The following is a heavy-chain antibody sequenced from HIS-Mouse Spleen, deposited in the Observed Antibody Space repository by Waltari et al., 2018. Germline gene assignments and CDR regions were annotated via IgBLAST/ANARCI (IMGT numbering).Heavy chain of an antibody. V-gene: IGHV4-38-2*02. J-gene: IGHJ5*02. CDR2: IYHSGST. CDR3: ARVKT. Sequence: QVQLQESGPGLVKPSETLSLTCTVSGYSISSGYYWGWSRQPPGKGLEWMGRIYHSGSTYYNPSLKSRVTISVDTSKNQFSLKLSSVTAADTAVYYCARVKTWGQGTLVTVSS. CDR1: GYSISSGYY.